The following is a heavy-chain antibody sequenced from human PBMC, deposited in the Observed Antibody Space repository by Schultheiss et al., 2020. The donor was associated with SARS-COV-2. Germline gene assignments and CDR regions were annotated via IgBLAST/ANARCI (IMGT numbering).Heavy chain of an antibody. Sequence: GESLKISCAASGFTFSSYSMNWVRQAPGKGLEWVSSISSSSSYIYYADSVKGRFTISRDNAKNSLYLQMNSLRDEDTAVYYCAKVAQYSSSWYTDYYYYYGMDVWGQGTTVTVSS. CDR2: ISSSSSYI. CDR3: AKVAQYSSSWYTDYYYYYGMDV. J-gene: IGHJ6*02. CDR1: GFTFSSYS. V-gene: IGHV3-21*01. D-gene: IGHD6-13*01.